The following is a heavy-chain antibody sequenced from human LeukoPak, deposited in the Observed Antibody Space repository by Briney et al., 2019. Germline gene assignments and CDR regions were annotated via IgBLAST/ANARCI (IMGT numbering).Heavy chain of an antibody. CDR2: IGSSGSTI. J-gene: IGHJ5*02. D-gene: IGHD6-6*01. CDR1: GFTFSSYE. Sequence: PGGSLRLSCAASGFTFSSYEMNWVRQAPGKGLEWVSYIGSSGSTIHYADSVKGRFIISRDNAKNSLYLQMNSLRAEYTAVYYCARDSLYSNSYGHWFDPWGQGTLVTVSS. V-gene: IGHV3-48*03. CDR3: ARDSLYSNSYGHWFDP.